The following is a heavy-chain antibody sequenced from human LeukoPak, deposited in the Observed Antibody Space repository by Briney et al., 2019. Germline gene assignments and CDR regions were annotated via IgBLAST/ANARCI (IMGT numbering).Heavy chain of an antibody. CDR2: INPSDGST. J-gene: IGHJ3*01. Sequence: GASVRVSCKASGYTFTDYYMHWVRQATGQGLEWTGIINPSDGSTNYAQKFQGRVTMTRDTSTSTVYMEVSSLRSEDTAVYYCVTFHRWDAFDFWGQGTLVTVSS. D-gene: IGHD1-20*01. CDR1: GYTFTDYY. V-gene: IGHV1-46*01. CDR3: VTFHRWDAFDF.